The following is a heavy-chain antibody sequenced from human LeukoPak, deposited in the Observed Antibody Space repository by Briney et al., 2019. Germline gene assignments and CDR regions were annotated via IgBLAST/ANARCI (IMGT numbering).Heavy chain of an antibody. CDR1: GFTFSSYA. CDR2: ISSNGGST. J-gene: IGHJ4*02. Sequence: PGGSLRLSCAASGFTFSSYAMHWVRQAPGKGLEYVSAISSNGGSTYYANSVKGRFTISRDNSKNTLYLRMGSLRAEDMAVYYCARESFDYWGQGTLVTVSS. CDR3: ARESFDY. V-gene: IGHV3-64*01.